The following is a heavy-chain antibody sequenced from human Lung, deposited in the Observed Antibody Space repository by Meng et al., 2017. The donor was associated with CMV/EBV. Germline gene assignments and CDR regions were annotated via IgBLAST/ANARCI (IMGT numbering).Heavy chain of an antibody. V-gene: IGHV3-11*04. J-gene: IGHJ4*02. Sequence: GGSXRLXCAASGFTFSDYYMSWIRQAPGKGLEWVSYISSSGSTIYYADSVKGRFTVSRDNAKNSLYLQMNSLRAEDTAVYYCARERYSNYGLDYWDQGTLVTVSS. D-gene: IGHD4-11*01. CDR2: ISSSGSTI. CDR3: ARERYSNYGLDY. CDR1: GFTFSDYY.